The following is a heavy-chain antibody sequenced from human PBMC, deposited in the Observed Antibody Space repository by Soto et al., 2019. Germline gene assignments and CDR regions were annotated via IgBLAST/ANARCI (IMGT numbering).Heavy chain of an antibody. CDR2: LYTGGTT. J-gene: IGHJ4*02. CDR1: GFGVTVNH. D-gene: IGHD5-12*01. V-gene: IGHV3-53*01. Sequence: AGALRLSCAASGFGVTVNHMTLFRQAPGKGLEWVSSLYTGGTTYYADSVQGRFTISRDSSKNTLFLQMDRLRVEDSAVYYCARDLATVGKGFDSWGPGTLVTVSS. CDR3: ARDLATVGKGFDS.